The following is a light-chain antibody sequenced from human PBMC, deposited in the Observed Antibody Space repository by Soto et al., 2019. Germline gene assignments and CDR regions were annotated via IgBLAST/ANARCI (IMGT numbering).Light chain of an antibody. V-gene: IGKV3-11*01. Sequence: EIVLTQSPATLSLSPGERATLSCSASQSVSSYLAWYQQKPGQAPRLLIYDSSNKATGIPARLSGSGSGTDFTLTISSLEPEDFAVYYCQQRGNWPWTFGQGTKVEIK. CDR3: QQRGNWPWT. J-gene: IGKJ1*01. CDR2: DSS. CDR1: QSVSSY.